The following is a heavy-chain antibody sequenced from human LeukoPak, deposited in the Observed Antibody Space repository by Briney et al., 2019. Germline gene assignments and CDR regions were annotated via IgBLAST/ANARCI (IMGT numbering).Heavy chain of an antibody. D-gene: IGHD2/OR15-2a*01. J-gene: IGHJ4*02. CDR3: ARDIAISQFDY. Sequence: ASVKVSCKASGYAFSSHGISWVRQAPGQGLEWMGWICGYNGRTDYPQKLQGRVTMTTDTPTSTAYMELRSLTSDDTAIYYCARDIAISQFDYWGQGTLVTASS. CDR2: ICGYNGRT. V-gene: IGHV1-18*01. CDR1: GYAFSSHG.